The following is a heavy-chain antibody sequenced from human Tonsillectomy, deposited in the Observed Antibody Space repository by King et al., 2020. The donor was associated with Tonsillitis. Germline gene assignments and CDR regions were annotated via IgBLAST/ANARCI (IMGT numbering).Heavy chain of an antibody. CDR2: IHYMGST. Sequence: QLQESGPGLVKPSETLSLTCTVSGGSISNYYWSWIRQPPGKGLEWIGYIHYMGSTNYNPSLKSRVTISVDTSKNQFSLKVNSVTAADTAVYYCARHSSSQTKLDPWGQGALVSVSS. V-gene: IGHV4-59*08. J-gene: IGHJ5*02. D-gene: IGHD6-13*01. CDR3: ARHSSSQTKLDP. CDR1: GGSISNYY.